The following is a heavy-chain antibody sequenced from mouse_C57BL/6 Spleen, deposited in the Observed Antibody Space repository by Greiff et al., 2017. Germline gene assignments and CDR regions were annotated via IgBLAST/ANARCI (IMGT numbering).Heavy chain of an antibody. CDR2: IDPDTGGT. V-gene: IGHV1-15*01. CDR1: GYTFTDYE. D-gene: IGHD1-1*01. J-gene: IGHJ1*03. Sequence: VQLQQPGAELVRPGASVTLSCKASGYTFTDYEMHWVKQTPVHGLEWIGAIDPDTGGTAYNQKFKGKAILTADKSSSTAYMELRSLTSEDSAVYYDTRRTVVRYFDVWGTGTTVTVSS. CDR3: TRRTVVRYFDV.